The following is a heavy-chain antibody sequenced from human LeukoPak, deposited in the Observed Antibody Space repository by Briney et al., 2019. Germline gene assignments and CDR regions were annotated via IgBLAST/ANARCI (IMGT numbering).Heavy chain of an antibody. D-gene: IGHD6-13*01. V-gene: IGHV1-18*04. J-gene: IGHJ4*02. CDR1: GYTFTKYF. CDR3: ARDLTIAAAGTYGY. Sequence: GASVKVSCKASGYTFTKYFVHWVRQAPGQGLEWMGWISTYNGNTNYAQNFQGRVTVTTDTSTSTAYMELRSLRSDDTAVYYCARDLTIAAAGTYGYWGQGTLVTVSS. CDR2: ISTYNGNT.